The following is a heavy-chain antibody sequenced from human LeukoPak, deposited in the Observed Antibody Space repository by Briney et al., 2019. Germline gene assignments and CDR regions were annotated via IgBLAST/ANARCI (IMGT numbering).Heavy chain of an antibody. CDR1: GGTFSSYA. CDR3: ARSARRYYYDSSGYYGWSDP. Sequence: SVKVSCKASGGTFSSYAISWVRQAPGQGLEWMGGIIPIFGTANYAQKFQGRVTITTDESTSTAYMELSSLRSEDTAVYYCARSARRYYYDSSGYYGWSDPWGLGTLVTVSS. V-gene: IGHV1-69*05. J-gene: IGHJ5*02. CDR2: IIPIFGTA. D-gene: IGHD3-22*01.